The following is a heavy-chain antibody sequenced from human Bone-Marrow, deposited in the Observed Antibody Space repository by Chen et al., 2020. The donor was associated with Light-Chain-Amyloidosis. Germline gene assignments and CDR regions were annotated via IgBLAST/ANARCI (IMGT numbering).Heavy chain of an antibody. CDR3: ARRRDGHNFDY. CDR1: GYTFPNYW. J-gene: IGHJ4*02. Sequence: EVQLEQSGPEVKKPGESLKISCKGSGYTFPNYWIGWVRQMPGKGLEWMGVIYPDDSDARYSPSFEGQVTISADKSITTAYLQWRSLKASDTAMYCCARRRDGHNFDYWGQGTLVTVSS. CDR2: IYPDDSDA. V-gene: IGHV5-51*01.